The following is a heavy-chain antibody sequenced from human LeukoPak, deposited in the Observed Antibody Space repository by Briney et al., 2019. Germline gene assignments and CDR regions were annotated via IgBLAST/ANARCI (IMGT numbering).Heavy chain of an antibody. Sequence: GTSLRLSCAGSTVTFSDCSMYWVRQAPGQGLEWVAMISHDGTNKYYLESVEGRFTISRENFKKTLYMQMNSLREEDTAVYYSARDMDFSSGVGFWGPGTRVTVSA. V-gene: IGHV3-30*04. CDR2: ISHDGTNK. J-gene: IGHJ4*01. CDR1: TVTFSDCS. CDR3: ARDMDFSSGVGF. D-gene: IGHD5-18*01.